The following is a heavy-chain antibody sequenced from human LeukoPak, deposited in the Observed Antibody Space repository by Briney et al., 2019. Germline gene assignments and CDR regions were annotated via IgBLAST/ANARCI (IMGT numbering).Heavy chain of an antibody. CDR1: GGSISSSSYY. J-gene: IGHJ4*02. V-gene: IGHV4-39*07. CDR2: INHSGST. CDR3: ARGFPRPMVRGGMRDY. Sequence: SETLSLTCTVSGGSISSSSYYWGWIRQPPGKGLEWIGEINHSGSTNYNPSLKSRVTISVDTSKNQFSLKLSSVTAADTAVYYCARGFPRPMVRGGMRDYWGQGTLVTVSS. D-gene: IGHD3-10*01.